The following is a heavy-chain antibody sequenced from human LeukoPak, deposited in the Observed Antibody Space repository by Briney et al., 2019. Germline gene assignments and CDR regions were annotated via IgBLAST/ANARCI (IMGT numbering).Heavy chain of an antibody. J-gene: IGHJ4*02. D-gene: IGHD6-13*01. CDR1: GYTFTGYY. CDR2: TNPNSGGT. CDR3: ARVLPRIAAAGTKGYYFDY. V-gene: IGHV1-2*02. Sequence: ASVKVSCKASGYTFTGYYMHWVRQAPGQGLEWMGWTNPNSGGTNYAQKFQGRVTMTRDTSISTAYMEPSRLRSDDTAVYYCARVLPRIAAAGTKGYYFDYWGQGTLVTVSS.